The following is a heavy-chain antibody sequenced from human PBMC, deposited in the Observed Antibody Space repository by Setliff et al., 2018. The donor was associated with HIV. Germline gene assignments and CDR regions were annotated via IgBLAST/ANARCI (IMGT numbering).Heavy chain of an antibody. V-gene: IGHV4-34*01. CDR1: GGSFSGYY. J-gene: IGHJ4*02. Sequence: PSETLSLTCAVYGGSFSGYYWTWIRQPPGKGLEWIGDIDYSGSPNCNPSLKSRVTISIDTSKKQFSLRLTSVTAADTAVYYCARVARDPTDWGRGILVTVSS. CDR2: IDYSGSP. CDR3: ARVARDPTD.